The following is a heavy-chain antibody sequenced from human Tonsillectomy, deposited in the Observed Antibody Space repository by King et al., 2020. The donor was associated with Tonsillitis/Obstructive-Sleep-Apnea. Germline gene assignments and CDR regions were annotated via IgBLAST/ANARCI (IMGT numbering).Heavy chain of an antibody. D-gene: IGHD1-14*01. CDR2: INYSGSS. J-gene: IGHJ4*02. V-gene: IGHV4-34*01. CDR3: ARGPGNHGPRDPFDS. Sequence: VQLQQWGAGLLKPSETLSLTCAVYGGSFSGYFWSWIRQPPGKGLEWIGEINYSGSSNYNPSLKSRVTMSLDTVKKQVSLKLSSVTAADTAVYYCARGPGNHGPRDPFDSWGQGPPVTVSS. CDR1: GGSFSGYF.